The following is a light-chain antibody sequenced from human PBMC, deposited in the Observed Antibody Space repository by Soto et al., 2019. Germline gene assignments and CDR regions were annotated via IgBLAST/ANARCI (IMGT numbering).Light chain of an antibody. CDR2: DVR. CDR1: SSDVGGRDW. V-gene: IGLV2-14*03. Sequence: QSALTQPASVSGSPGESITISCTGTSSDVGGRDWVSWYQQHPRKTPKLMIYDVRLRPSEMSHRCSGSKTGNKASLIISGREDVDDADDFCCSYATGSVYVFGSGTKLTVL. CDR3: CSYATGSVYV. J-gene: IGLJ1*01.